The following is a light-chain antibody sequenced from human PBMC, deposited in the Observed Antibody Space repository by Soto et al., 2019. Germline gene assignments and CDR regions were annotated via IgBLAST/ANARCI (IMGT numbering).Light chain of an antibody. CDR1: SSNIGGTNY. J-gene: IGLJ1*01. CDR3: ASWDDTLKGYV. Sequence: QSVLTQPPSASGTPGQKVFISCSGSSSNIGGTNYAYWYQQLPGAAPKLLIYRDHQRPSGVPDRFSGSKSGTSASLAISGLQSDDEADYYCASWDDTLKGYVFATGTKLTVL. V-gene: IGLV1-47*01. CDR2: RDH.